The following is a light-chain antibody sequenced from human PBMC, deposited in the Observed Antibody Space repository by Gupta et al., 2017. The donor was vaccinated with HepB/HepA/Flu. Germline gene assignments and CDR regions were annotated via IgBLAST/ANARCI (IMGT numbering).Light chain of an antibody. CDR1: QVDSNNN. Sequence: EIVLPPSPGTLTLSQGARTTLPCRASQVDSNNNSSLYQQKPGQAPRPLLQGASSSATGIPDRFSVSGSGTDFTLTISRLEPEDLAVYYCQQYGTSPMYTFGQGTKLEIK. V-gene: IGKV3-20*01. CDR3: QQYGTSPMYT. CDR2: GAS. J-gene: IGKJ2*01.